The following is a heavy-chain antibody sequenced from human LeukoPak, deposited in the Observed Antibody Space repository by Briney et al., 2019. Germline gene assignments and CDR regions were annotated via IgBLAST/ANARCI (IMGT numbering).Heavy chain of an antibody. CDR2: IYSGGST. CDR1: GFTFSSYA. J-gene: IGHJ6*02. CDR3: ARGGNRYYYYDMDV. V-gene: IGHV3-53*01. Sequence: PGGSLRLSCAASGFTFSSYAMSWVRQAPGKGLEWVSVIYSGGSTYYADSVKGRFTISRDNSKNTLYLQMNSLRAEDTAVYYCARGGNRYYYYDMDVWGQGTTVTVSS. D-gene: IGHD3-10*01.